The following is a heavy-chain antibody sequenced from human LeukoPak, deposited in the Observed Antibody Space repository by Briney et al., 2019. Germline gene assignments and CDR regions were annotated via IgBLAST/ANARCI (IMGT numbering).Heavy chain of an antibody. CDR3: ARGSRDGATLDFDY. V-gene: IGHV3-23*01. D-gene: IGHD1-26*01. Sequence: GGSLRLSCAASGFTFSSYAMSWVRQAPGKGLEWVSAISGSGGSTYYADSVKGRFTISRDNAKNSLYLQMNSLRAEDTAVYYCARGSRDGATLDFDYWGQGTLVTVSS. CDR2: ISGSGGST. CDR1: GFTFSSYA. J-gene: IGHJ4*02.